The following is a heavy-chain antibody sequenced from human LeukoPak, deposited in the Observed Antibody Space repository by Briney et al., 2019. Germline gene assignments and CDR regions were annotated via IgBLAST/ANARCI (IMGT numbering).Heavy chain of an antibody. J-gene: IGHJ6*02. CDR3: ARGRAAAGTSAYYYYGMDV. D-gene: IGHD6-13*01. CDR2: IYSSGTT. CDR1: GGSLSPYY. Sequence: SETLSLTCTISGGSLSPYYWNWIRQPAGKGLEWIGRIYSSGTTNYNPSLRSRVSMSVDTSKNQFSLKLSSVTAADTAVYYCARGRAAAGTSAYYYYGMDVWGQGTTVTVSS. V-gene: IGHV4-4*07.